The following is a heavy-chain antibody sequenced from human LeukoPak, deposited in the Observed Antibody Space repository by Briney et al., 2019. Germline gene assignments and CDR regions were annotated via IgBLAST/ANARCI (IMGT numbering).Heavy chain of an antibody. D-gene: IGHD3-22*01. J-gene: IGHJ4*02. V-gene: IGHV4-61*02. CDR1: GGSISRGSYY. CDR2: IYTSGST. CDR3: ARHSNYYDSSGYKRNFDY. Sequence: SQTLSLTCTVSGGSISRGSYYWSWIRQPAGKGLEWIGRIYTSGSTNYNPSLKSRVTISVDTSKNQFSLKLSSVTAADTAVYYCARHSNYYDSSGYKRNFDYWGQGTLVTVSS.